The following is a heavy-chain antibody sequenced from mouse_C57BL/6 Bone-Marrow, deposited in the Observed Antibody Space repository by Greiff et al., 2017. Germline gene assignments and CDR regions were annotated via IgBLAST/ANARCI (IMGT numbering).Heavy chain of an antibody. D-gene: IGHD2-5*01. CDR3: ARKIYYSNSYFDY. CDR2: ISDGGSYT. Sequence: EVKLQESGGGLVKPGGSLKLSCAASGFTFSSYAMSWVRQTPEKRLEWVATISDGGSYTYYPDNVKGRFTFSRDNAKNNLYLQMSHLKSEDTAMYDCARKIYYSNSYFDYWGQGTTLTVSS. J-gene: IGHJ2*01. CDR1: GFTFSSYA. V-gene: IGHV5-4*03.